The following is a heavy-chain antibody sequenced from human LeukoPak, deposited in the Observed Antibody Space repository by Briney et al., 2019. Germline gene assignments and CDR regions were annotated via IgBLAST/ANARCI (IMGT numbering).Heavy chain of an antibody. CDR2: INSDGSSI. D-gene: IGHD3-22*01. CDR1: GFTFSSYS. Sequence: PGGSLRLSCAASGFTFSSYSMNWVRQVPGKGLVWVSRINSDGSSIRYADSVKDRLTIARDNARKTLYLQMNSLRAEDTAVYHCARSHYYDSSGQFYYYYGLDVWGQGTTVTVSS. CDR3: ARSHYYDSSGQFYYYYGLDV. J-gene: IGHJ6*02. V-gene: IGHV3-74*01.